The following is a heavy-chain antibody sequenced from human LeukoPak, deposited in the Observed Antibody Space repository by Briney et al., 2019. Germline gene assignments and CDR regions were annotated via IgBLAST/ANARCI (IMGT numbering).Heavy chain of an antibody. J-gene: IGHJ4*02. CDR1: GFTFSSYA. CDR2: ISGSGGST. CDR3: ARVSYCSSTSCYKASDY. V-gene: IGHV3-23*01. D-gene: IGHD2-2*02. Sequence: GGSLRLSCAASGFTFSSYAMSWVRQAPGKGLEWVSAISGSGGSTYYADSVKGRFTISRDNAKNSLFLQMNSLRAEDTAVYYCARVSYCSSTSCYKASDYWGQGTLVTVSS.